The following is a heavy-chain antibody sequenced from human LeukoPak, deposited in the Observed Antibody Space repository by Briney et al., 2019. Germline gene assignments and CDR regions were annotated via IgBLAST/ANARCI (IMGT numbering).Heavy chain of an antibody. CDR1: GFTFSSYS. CDR2: IYSGGNT. J-gene: IGHJ6*03. D-gene: IGHD2-2*01. Sequence: PGGSLRLSCAASGFTFSSYSMNWVRQAPGKGLEWVSVIYSGGNTYYADSVKGRFTISRDNSKNTLYLQMNSLRAEDTAVYYCARVTYQLLHDVYSYYYYMDVWGRGTTVTVSS. V-gene: IGHV3-66*02. CDR3: ARVTYQLLHDVYSYYYYMDV.